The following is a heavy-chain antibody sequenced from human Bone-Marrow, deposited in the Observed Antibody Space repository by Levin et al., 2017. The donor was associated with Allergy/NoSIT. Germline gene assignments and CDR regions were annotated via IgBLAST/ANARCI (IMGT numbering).Heavy chain of an antibody. J-gene: IGHJ6*02. CDR2: IGGRGGST. Sequence: GGSLRLSCEASGFIFSTYAMNWVRQAPGKGLEWVSGIGGRGGSTFYADSVKGRFTVSRDNSKNTLYLQMNALRAEDKAVYYCSKDWLAQNLVASGASWYYGLDVWGQGTTVTVSS. D-gene: IGHD5-12*01. V-gene: IGHV3-23*01. CDR3: SKDWLAQNLVASGASWYYGLDV. CDR1: GFIFSTYA.